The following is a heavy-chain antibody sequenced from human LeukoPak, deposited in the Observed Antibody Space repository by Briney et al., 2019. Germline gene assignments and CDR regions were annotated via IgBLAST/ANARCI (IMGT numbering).Heavy chain of an antibody. CDR1: GFTFSTYW. J-gene: IGHJ4*02. D-gene: IGHD3-16*01. CDR3: ARKRGAGGGYFDY. V-gene: IGHV3-7*05. CDR2: IKQDGSAI. Sequence: GGSLRLSCAASGFTFSTYWMSWVRQAPGKGLEWVANIKQDGSAISYVDSVKGRFTTSRDNAKNSLYLQMNSLRADDTAVYYCARKRGAGGGYFDYWGQGALVTVSS.